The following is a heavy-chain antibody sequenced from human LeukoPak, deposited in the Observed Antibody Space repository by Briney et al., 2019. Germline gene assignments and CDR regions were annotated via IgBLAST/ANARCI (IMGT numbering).Heavy chain of an antibody. CDR2: INPNSGGT. Sequence: ASVKVSCKASGYTFTGYYMHWVRQAPGQGLEWMGWINPNSGGTNYAQKFQGRVTMTRDTSISTAYMELSRLRSDDTAVYYCAGEGDVDTAIVYYFDYWGQGTLVTVSS. V-gene: IGHV1-2*02. CDR1: GYTFTGYY. J-gene: IGHJ4*02. D-gene: IGHD5-18*01. CDR3: AGEGDVDTAIVYYFDY.